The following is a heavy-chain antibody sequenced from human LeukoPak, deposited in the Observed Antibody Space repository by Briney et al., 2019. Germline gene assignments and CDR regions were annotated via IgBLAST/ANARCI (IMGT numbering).Heavy chain of an antibody. CDR2: ISFDATKA. CDR3: ARGRGATKKY. Sequence: GRSLRLSCAASGFTFSRYALHWVRQAPGKGLEWVAVISFDATKAYYADAVKGRFSISRDNSNSTLFLQVNSLRENDTAVYHCARGRGATKKYWGQGTLVTVSS. D-gene: IGHD1-26*01. CDR1: GFTFSRYA. V-gene: IGHV3-30*04. J-gene: IGHJ4*02.